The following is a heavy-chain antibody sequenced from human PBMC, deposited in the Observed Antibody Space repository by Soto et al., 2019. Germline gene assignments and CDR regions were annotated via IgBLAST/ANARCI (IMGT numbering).Heavy chain of an antibody. CDR1: GFTFISYS. J-gene: IGHJ4*02. CDR2: ISSSSSYI. D-gene: IGHD4-17*01. Sequence: EVQLVESGGGLAKPGGSRRLSGPASGFTFISYSMNGVGQAPGRGLEWVSSISSSSSYIYYADSVKGRFTISRDNAKNSLYLQMNSLRAEDTAVYYCARDMDYGDCKDYWGQGTLVTVSS. CDR3: ARDMDYGDCKDY. V-gene: IGHV3-21*01.